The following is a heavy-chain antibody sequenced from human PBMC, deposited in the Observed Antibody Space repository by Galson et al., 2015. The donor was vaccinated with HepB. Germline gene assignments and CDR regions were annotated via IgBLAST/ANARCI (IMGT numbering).Heavy chain of an antibody. J-gene: IGHJ4*02. CDR1: RFTFSLYT. Sequence: SLRLSCAASRFTFSLYTMNWVRQAPGKGLEWVSSITDKSDYIHYADSVKGRFTISRDNAKNSLYLQMNSLRVEDTAVYYCARDSKDGHNRLDYWGQGTLVTVS. V-gene: IGHV3-21*06. CDR3: ARDSKDGHNRLDY. CDR2: ITDKSDYI. D-gene: IGHD1-1*01.